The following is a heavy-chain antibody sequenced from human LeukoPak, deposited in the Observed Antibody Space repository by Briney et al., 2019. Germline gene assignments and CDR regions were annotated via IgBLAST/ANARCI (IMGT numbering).Heavy chain of an antibody. Sequence: PSETLSLTCTVSGGSISSYYWSWIRQPPGKGLEWIGYIYYSGSTNYNPSLKSRVTISVDTSKNQFSLKLSSVTAADTAVYYCARHKGDIVVVPAAMNAFDIWGQGTMVTVSS. V-gene: IGHV4-59*01. D-gene: IGHD2-2*01. CDR2: IYYSGST. CDR1: GGSISSYY. J-gene: IGHJ3*02. CDR3: ARHKGDIVVVPAAMNAFDI.